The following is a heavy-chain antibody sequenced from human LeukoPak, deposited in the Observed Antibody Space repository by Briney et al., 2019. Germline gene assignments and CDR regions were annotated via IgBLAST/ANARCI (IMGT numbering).Heavy chain of an antibody. CDR1: GFTFSSYS. V-gene: IGHV3-48*01. CDR2: ISSSSSTI. CDR3: ARDRDSSGWYFRDYYYGMDV. Sequence: GGSLRLSCAASGFTFSSYSMNWVRQAPGKGLEWVSYISSSSSTIYYADSAKGRFTISRENAKNSLYLQMNSLRAEDTAVYYCARDRDSSGWYFRDYYYGMDVWGQGTTVTVSS. J-gene: IGHJ6*02. D-gene: IGHD6-19*01.